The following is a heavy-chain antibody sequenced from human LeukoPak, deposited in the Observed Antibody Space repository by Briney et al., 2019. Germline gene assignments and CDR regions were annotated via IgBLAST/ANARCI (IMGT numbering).Heavy chain of an antibody. CDR1: GASISSHY. J-gene: IGHJ3*02. CDR3: ARDLVTVTKGFDI. CDR2: ISYIGRT. D-gene: IGHD4-17*01. V-gene: IGHV4-59*11. Sequence: PSETLSLTCTVSGASISSHYWSWIRQSPGKGLEWIGYISYIGRTNYNPSLKSRVTISIDTSKNQFSLKLTSVTAADTAVYYCARDLVTVTKGFDIWGQGTMVSVSS.